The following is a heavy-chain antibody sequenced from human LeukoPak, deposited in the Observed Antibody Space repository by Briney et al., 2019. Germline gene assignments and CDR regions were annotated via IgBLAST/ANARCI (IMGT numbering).Heavy chain of an antibody. CDR1: GFTFSSYS. D-gene: IGHD2-15*01. CDR3: ARDYCSGGRCYSVGY. V-gene: IGHV3-48*04. CDR2: ITSSSSSM. J-gene: IGHJ4*02. Sequence: GGSLRLSCAASGFTFSSYSLNWVRQAPGKGLEWVSYITSSSSSMYYADSVKGRFTISRDNAKNSLYLQMNSLRAEDTAMYYCARDYCSGGRCYSVGYWGQGTLVTVSS.